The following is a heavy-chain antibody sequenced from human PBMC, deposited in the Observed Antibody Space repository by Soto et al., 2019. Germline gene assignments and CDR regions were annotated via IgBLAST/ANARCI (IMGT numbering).Heavy chain of an antibody. V-gene: IGHV4-4*07. Sequence: PSETLSLTCTVSGGSISSYEWSWFRQPAGKGVESIGRFYTIGITNYTPSLKIRLTISLDTSKIHFSLKLSSVTAANTAVYYCARDLSPLYYYDCCFMDVWGQGTTVTVSS. CDR2: FYTIGIT. J-gene: IGHJ6*02. CDR1: GGSISSYE. CDR3: ARDLSPLYYYDCCFMDV.